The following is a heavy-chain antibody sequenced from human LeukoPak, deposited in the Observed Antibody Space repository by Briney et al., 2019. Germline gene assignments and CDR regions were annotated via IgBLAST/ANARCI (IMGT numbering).Heavy chain of an antibody. Sequence: ASVKVSCKASGYTFTGYYMHWVRQAPGQGLEWMGWINPNSGGTNYAQKFQGRVTMTRDTSISTAYMELSRLRSDDTAVYYCAREGIVVVPAAMEGWFDPWGQGTLVTVSS. CDR1: GYTFTGYY. V-gene: IGHV1-2*02. CDR3: AREGIVVVPAAMEGWFDP. D-gene: IGHD2-2*01. CDR2: INPNSGGT. J-gene: IGHJ5*02.